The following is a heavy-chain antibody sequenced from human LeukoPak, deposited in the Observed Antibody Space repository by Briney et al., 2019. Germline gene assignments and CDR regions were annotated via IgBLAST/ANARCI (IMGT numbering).Heavy chain of an antibody. CDR1: GISISDFH. V-gene: IGHV4-59*08. J-gene: IGHJ4*02. Sequence: SETLSLTCTVAGISISDFHWSWLRQSPEKGLEWIGWITNSGDANYNPSLESRLAMSADTSKSQLSLRVTSVTDADAAVYYCARHVEHAAYFHHWGQGKLVTVSS. D-gene: IGHD1/OR15-1a*01. CDR3: ARHVEHAAYFHH. CDR2: ITNSGDA.